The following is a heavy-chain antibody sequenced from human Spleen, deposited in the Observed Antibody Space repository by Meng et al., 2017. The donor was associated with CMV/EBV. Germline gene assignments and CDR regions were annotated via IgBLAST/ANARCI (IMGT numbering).Heavy chain of an antibody. J-gene: IGHJ4*02. Sequence: GESLKISCAASGFAFRNYEMNWVRQAPGKGLEWVSSISSSSSYIYYADSVKGRFTISRDNAKNSLYLQMNSLRAEDTAVYYCARDGYSYGYGVDYWGQGTLVTVSS. V-gene: IGHV3-21*01. CDR3: ARDGYSYGYGVDY. D-gene: IGHD5-18*01. CDR2: ISSSSSYI. CDR1: GFAFRNYE.